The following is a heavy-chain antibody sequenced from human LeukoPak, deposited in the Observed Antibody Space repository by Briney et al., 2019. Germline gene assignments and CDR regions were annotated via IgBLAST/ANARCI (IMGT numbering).Heavy chain of an antibody. D-gene: IGHD3-16*01. V-gene: IGHV3-11*04. Sequence: GGSLRLSCAASGFTFSDYYMSWIRQSPGKGLEWVSYISSSGSTIYYADSVKGRFTISRDNAKNSLYLQMNSLRAEDTAVYYCARDHEGPDRFFDYWGQGTLVTVSS. CDR2: ISSSGSTI. J-gene: IGHJ4*02. CDR1: GFTFSDYY. CDR3: ARDHEGPDRFFDY.